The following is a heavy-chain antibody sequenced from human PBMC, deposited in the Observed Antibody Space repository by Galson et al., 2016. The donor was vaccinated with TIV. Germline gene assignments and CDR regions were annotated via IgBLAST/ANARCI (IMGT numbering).Heavy chain of an antibody. CDR2: MNPNRGNT. V-gene: IGHV1-8*02. D-gene: IGHD4-17*01. CDR3: ARSGDYGDY. CDR1: GYTFTSYD. J-gene: IGHJ4*02. Sequence: SCKASGYTFTSYDINWVRQATGQGLEWMGWMNPNRGNTGYAQKFRGRVTMTRNTSVRTAYMELSSLRSEDTAVYYCARSGDYGDYWGQGTLVTVSS.